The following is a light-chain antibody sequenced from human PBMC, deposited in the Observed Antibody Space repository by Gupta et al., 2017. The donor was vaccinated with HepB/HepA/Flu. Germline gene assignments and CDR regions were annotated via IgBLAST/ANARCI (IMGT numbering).Light chain of an antibody. J-gene: IGKJ1*01. V-gene: IGKV2-30*01. CDR1: QSLVYSDGNTY. Sequence: DVVMTPSPLSLPVTLGQPASISCRSSQSLVYSDGNTYLNWFQQRPGQSPRRLIYKVSNRDSGVPDRLSGSGSGTDFTLKMRRVEAEDVGVYYCMTGTPWPPTWTCGQGTKVEIK. CDR2: KVS. CDR3: MTGTPWPPTWT.